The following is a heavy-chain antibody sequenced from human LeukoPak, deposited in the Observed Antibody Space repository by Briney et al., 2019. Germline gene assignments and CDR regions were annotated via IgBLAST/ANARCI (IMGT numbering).Heavy chain of an antibody. V-gene: IGHV3-48*04. CDR2: ISSSSSTI. Sequence: GGSLRLSCSASGFTFSSYSMNWVRQAPGKGLEWVSYISSSSSTIYYADSVKGRFTISRDNAKNSLYLQMNSLRAEDTAVYYCARDDGYFQHWGQGTLVTVSS. J-gene: IGHJ1*01. CDR3: ARDDGYFQH. CDR1: GFTFSSYS. D-gene: IGHD1-1*01.